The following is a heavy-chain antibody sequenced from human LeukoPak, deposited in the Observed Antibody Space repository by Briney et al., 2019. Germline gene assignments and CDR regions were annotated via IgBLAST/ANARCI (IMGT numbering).Heavy chain of an antibody. V-gene: IGHV1-69*11. CDR2: IIPILGTA. Sequence: GASVKVSCKASGGTFSSYAISWVRQAPGQGLEWMGRIIPILGTANYAQKFQGRVTITTDESTSTAYMELSSLRSEDTAVYYCARVLNSDAFDIWGQGTMVTVSS. CDR1: GGTFSSYA. CDR3: ARVLNSDAFDI. D-gene: IGHD4-23*01. J-gene: IGHJ3*02.